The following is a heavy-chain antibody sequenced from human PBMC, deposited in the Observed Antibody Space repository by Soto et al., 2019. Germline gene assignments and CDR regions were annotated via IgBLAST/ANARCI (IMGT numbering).Heavy chain of an antibody. J-gene: IGHJ6*02. CDR1: GFTISDYY. V-gene: IGHV3-11*01. CDR3: ARDQEGSGSHWLGYKYYGMDV. CDR2: ISSVGTTT. D-gene: IGHD3-10*01. Sequence: QVQLVESGGGLVQSGGSLRLSCAASGFTISDYYMTWIRQAPGKGLEWVSYISSVGTTTYYAESVKDRFSISMDDATNSLYLQMNSLTAEDTAVYYCARDQEGSGSHWLGYKYYGMDVWGQGTTVTVSS.